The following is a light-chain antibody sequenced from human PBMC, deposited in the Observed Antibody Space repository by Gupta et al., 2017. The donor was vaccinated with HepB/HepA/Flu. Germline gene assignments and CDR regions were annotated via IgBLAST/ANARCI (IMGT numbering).Light chain of an antibody. V-gene: IGLV3-19*01. CDR3: KSRDSSDNHLPFYV. CDR1: SLRTYY. J-gene: IGLJ1*01. CDR2: GKN. Sequence: SSELTPDPAVSVALGQTVRITCQGDSLRTYYTSWYQQKPGQAPVLVIYGKNNRPSGIPDRFSGSSSGNTASLTITGAQAEDEADYYCKSRDSSDNHLPFYVFGTGTKVTVL.